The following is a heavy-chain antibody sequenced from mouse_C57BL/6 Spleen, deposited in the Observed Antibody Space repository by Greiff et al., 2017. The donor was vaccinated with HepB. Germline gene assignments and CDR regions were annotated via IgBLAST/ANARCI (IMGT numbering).Heavy chain of an antibody. Sequence: EVNVVESGGGLVQPGGSLSLSCAASGFTFTDYYMSWVRQPPGKALEWLGFIRNKANGYTTEYSASVKGRFTISRDNSQSILYLQMNALRAEDSATYYCARYSQLGLYAMDYWGQGTSVTVSS. CDR2: IRNKANGYTT. V-gene: IGHV7-3*01. J-gene: IGHJ4*01. D-gene: IGHD4-1*02. CDR3: ARYSQLGLYAMDY. CDR1: GFTFTDYY.